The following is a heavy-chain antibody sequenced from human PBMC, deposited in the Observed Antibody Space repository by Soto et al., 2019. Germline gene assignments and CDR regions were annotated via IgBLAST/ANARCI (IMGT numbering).Heavy chain of an antibody. CDR2: INAGNGNT. Sequence: VASVKVSCKASGYTFTSYAMHWVRQAPGQRLEWMGWINAGNGNTKYSQKFQGRVTIPRDTSASTAYMELSSLRSEDTAVYYCARDSRAAYYDSSGYPSDYWGQGTLVTVSS. CDR3: ARDSRAAYYDSSGYPSDY. V-gene: IGHV1-3*01. J-gene: IGHJ4*02. CDR1: GYTFTSYA. D-gene: IGHD3-22*01.